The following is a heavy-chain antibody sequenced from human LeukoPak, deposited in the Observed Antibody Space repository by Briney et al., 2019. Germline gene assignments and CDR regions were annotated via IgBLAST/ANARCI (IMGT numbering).Heavy chain of an antibody. V-gene: IGHV4-30-2*01. J-gene: IGHJ6*03. D-gene: IGHD1-26*01. CDR1: GGSISSGGYY. CDR3: ARDLAPYRRDYMDV. CDR2: IYHSGST. Sequence: PSETLSLTCTVSGGSISSGGYYWSWIRQPPGKGLEWIGYIYHSGSTYYNPSLKSRVTISVDRSKNQFSLKLSSVTAADTAVYYCARDLAPYRRDYMDVWGKGTTVTVSS.